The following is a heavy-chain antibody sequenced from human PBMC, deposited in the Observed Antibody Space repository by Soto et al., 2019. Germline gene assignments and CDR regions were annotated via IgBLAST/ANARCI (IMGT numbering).Heavy chain of an antibody. Sequence: NPSETLSLTCAVYGGSFSGYYWSWIRQPPGKGLEWIGEINHSGSTNYNPSLKSRVTISVDTSKNQFSLKLSSVTAADTAVYYCARSGSGSYFDYYGMDVWGQGTTVTVSS. J-gene: IGHJ6*02. CDR3: ARSGSGSYFDYYGMDV. CDR1: GGSFSGYY. D-gene: IGHD3-10*01. V-gene: IGHV4-34*01. CDR2: INHSGST.